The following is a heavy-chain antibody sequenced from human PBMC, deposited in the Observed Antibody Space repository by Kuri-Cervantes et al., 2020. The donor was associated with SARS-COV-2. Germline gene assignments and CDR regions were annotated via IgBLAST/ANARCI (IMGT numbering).Heavy chain of an antibody. CDR1: GGSLSGHY. CDR2: INHSGST. Sequence: SETLSLTCAVYGGSLSGHYWSWIRQPPGKGLEWIGEINHSGSTNYNPSLKSRVTISVGTSKNQFSLKLSSVTAADTAVYYCASWGGGYDYGDYVFDYWGQGTLVTVSS. CDR3: ASWGGGYDYGDYVFDY. V-gene: IGHV4-34*01. D-gene: IGHD4-17*01. J-gene: IGHJ4*02.